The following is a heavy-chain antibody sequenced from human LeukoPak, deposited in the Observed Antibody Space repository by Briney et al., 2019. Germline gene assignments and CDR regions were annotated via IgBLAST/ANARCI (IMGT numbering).Heavy chain of an antibody. CDR3: ARESGRATQGDDAFDI. CDR1: GDSISDKYW. V-gene: IGHV4-59*01. J-gene: IGHJ3*02. D-gene: IGHD1-26*01. CDR2: IYYSGST. Sequence: SETLSLTCAVSGDSISDKYWWRWVRQFPDKGLEWIGYIYYSGSTNYNPSLKSRVTISVDTSKNQFSLKLSSVTAADTAVYYCARESGRATQGDDAFDIWGQGTMVTVSS.